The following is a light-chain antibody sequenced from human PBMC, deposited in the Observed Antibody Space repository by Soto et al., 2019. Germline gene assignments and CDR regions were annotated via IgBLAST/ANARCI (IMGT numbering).Light chain of an antibody. V-gene: IGKV3-15*01. CDR1: QSVSSN. J-gene: IGKJ4*01. CDR2: GAS. CDR3: QQYNKWPLT. Sequence: EIVMTQSPATLSVSPGERATLSCRASQSVSSNLAWYQQKPGQAPRLFIYGASTRATGIPARFSGSGSGTEFTLTISSLQSEDFAVYCCQQYNKWPLTFGGGTKVEIK.